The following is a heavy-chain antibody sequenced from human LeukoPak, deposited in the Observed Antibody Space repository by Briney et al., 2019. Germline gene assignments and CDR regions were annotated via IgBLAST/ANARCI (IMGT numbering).Heavy chain of an antibody. D-gene: IGHD5-24*01. Sequence: GASVKVSCKASGYTFTDYYMHWVRQAPGQGLEWMGWINPNSGGTNYAQKFQGRVTMTRDTSISTAYMELSRLRSDDTAVYYCARVLEMATPGGDYWGQGTLVTVSP. J-gene: IGHJ4*02. V-gene: IGHV1-2*02. CDR1: GYTFTDYY. CDR2: INPNSGGT. CDR3: ARVLEMATPGGDY.